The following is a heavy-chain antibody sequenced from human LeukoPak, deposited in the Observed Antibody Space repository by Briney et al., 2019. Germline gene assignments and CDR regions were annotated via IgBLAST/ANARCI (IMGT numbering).Heavy chain of an antibody. J-gene: IGHJ4*02. CDR1: GFTFDDYA. CDR2: ISWNSGSI. V-gene: IGHV3-9*01. Sequence: PGGSLRLSCAASGFTFDDYAMHWVRQAPGKGLEWVSGISWNSGSIGYADSVKGRFTISRDNAKNSLYLQMNSLRAEDTALYYCAKDIKSNYDGLDYWGRGTLVTVSS. CDR3: AKDIKSNYDGLDY. D-gene: IGHD4-11*01.